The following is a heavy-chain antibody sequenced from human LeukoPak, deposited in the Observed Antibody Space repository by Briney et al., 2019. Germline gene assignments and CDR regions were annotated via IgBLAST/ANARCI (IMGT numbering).Heavy chain of an antibody. Sequence: SETLSLTCAVSGYSISSGYYWGWIRQSPGKGLEPIGSIYHSGTNYYNPSRKSRVTMLVDTSKNQFSLNLRSVTAADTAVYYCARDASADRDLLPTHFDYWGQGALVTVSS. V-gene: IGHV4-38-2*02. J-gene: IGHJ4*02. CDR2: IYHSGTN. CDR3: ARDASADRDLLPTHFDY. D-gene: IGHD3-3*01. CDR1: GYSISSGYY.